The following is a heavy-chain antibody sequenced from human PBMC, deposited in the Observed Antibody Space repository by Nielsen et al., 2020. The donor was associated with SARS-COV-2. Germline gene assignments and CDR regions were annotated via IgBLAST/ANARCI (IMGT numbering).Heavy chain of an antibody. CDR3: AREDSWELLRTYDALDI. CDR2: ISFDVSDE. J-gene: IGHJ3*02. V-gene: IGHV3-30-3*01. D-gene: IGHD1-26*01. Sequence: GESLKISCAASGFPFSSFAMHWVRQAPGKGLGWGAVISFDVSDEYSADSVKGRFTITRDNAKNTLYLQMTSLRTEDTAVYYCAREDSWELLRTYDALDIWGQGTMVSVSS. CDR1: GFPFSSFA.